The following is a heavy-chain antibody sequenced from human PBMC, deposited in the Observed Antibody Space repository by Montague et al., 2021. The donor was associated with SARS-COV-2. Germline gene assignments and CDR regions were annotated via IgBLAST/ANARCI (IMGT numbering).Heavy chain of an antibody. J-gene: IGHJ6*02. CDR1: GFMFSSYA. CDR3: ARDQRGYNKSIDV. D-gene: IGHD5-24*01. Sequence: SLRLSCAASGFMFSSYAMNWVRQAPGKGLEWVSTISGSGISTYYADSVKGRFTISRDNSGNTLYLQMNNLRVEDTAVYYCARDQRGYNKSIDVWGQETTVTDCS. V-gene: IGHV3-23*01. CDR2: ISGSGIST.